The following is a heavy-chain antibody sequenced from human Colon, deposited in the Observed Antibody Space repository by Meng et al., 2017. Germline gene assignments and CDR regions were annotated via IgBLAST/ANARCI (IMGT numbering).Heavy chain of an antibody. CDR3: VRQGMTSYSWGY. CDR1: SGFISSSNW. CDR2: ISQSGTT. D-gene: IGHD3-9*01. J-gene: IGHJ4*02. Sequence: QVQLQEAGPGLVKPSGTLSLTCAVSSGFISSSNWWSWVRQPPGKGLEWIGEISQSGTTYYNPSLKSRVTITGDWSKNQFSLNLNSVTAADTALYYCVRQGMTSYSWGYWGQGTLVTVFS. V-gene: IGHV4-4*02.